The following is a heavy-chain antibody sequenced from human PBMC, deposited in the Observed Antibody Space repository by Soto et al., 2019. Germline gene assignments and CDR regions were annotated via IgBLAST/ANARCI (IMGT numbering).Heavy chain of an antibody. D-gene: IGHD1-7*01. CDR1: GGSFTSNNW. CDR3: ASRDPGTSVDY. CDR2: IYRTGST. J-gene: IGHJ4*02. Sequence: PSETLSLTCGVSGGSFTSNNWWTWVRQPPGQGLEWIGEIYRTGSTNYNPSLKSRVTISLDKSENQFSLKVTSLTAADTAVYYCASRDPGTSVDYWGQGTLVTVSS. V-gene: IGHV4-4*02.